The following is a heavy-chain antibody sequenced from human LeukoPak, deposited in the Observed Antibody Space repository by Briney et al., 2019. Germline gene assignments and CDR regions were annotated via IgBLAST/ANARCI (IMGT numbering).Heavy chain of an antibody. CDR1: GFTFSSYG. J-gene: IGHJ4*02. D-gene: IGHD2-15*01. CDR2: IRYDGSNK. CDR3: AKDPSQYCSGGSCFTEDY. V-gene: IGHV3-30*02. Sequence: GGSLRLSCAASGFTFSSYGMHWVRQAPGKGLEWVAFIRYDGSNKYYADSVKGRFTISRDNSKNTLYLQMNSLRAEDTAVYYCAKDPSQYCSGGSCFTEDYWGQGTLVTVSS.